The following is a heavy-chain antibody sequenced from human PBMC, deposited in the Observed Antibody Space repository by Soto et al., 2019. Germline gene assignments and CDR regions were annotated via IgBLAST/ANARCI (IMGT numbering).Heavy chain of an antibody. J-gene: IGHJ3*02. CDR3: ARGIWARMDAFDI. V-gene: IGHV4-30-4*01. Sequence: SETLSLTCTVSGGSISSGDYYWSWIRQPPGKGLEWIGYIYYSGSTYYNPSLKSRVTISVDTSKNQFSLKLSSVTAADTAVYYCARGIWARMDAFDIWGQGTMVTVSS. D-gene: IGHD7-27*01. CDR2: IYYSGST. CDR1: GGSISSGDYY.